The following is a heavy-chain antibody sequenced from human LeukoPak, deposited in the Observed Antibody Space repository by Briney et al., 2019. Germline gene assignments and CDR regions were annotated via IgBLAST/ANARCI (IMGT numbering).Heavy chain of an antibody. J-gene: IGHJ4*02. CDR1: GGSISSGGYY. Sequence: PSETLSLTCTVSGGSISSGGYYWSWIRQPPGKGLEWIGYIYHSGSTYYNPSLKSRVTISVDTSKNQFSLKLSSVTAADTAVYYCAREAVDDPFDYWGQGTLVTVSS. V-gene: IGHV4-30-2*01. CDR2: IYHSGST. CDR3: AREAVDDPFDY.